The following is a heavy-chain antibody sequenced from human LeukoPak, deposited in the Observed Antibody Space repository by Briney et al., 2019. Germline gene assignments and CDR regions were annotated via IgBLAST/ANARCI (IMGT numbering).Heavy chain of an antibody. CDR3: AKAVKQFSDY. CDR2: IKEDGSEK. D-gene: IGHD6-19*01. J-gene: IGHJ4*02. CDR1: GFTFSSFW. V-gene: IGHV3-7*01. Sequence: GGSLRLSCAASGFTFSSFWMSWVRQAPGRGLEWVARIKEDGSEKYYLDSVKGRFTISRDNAKNSLYLQMNSLSAEDTAVYYCAKAVKQFSDYWGQGTLVTVSS.